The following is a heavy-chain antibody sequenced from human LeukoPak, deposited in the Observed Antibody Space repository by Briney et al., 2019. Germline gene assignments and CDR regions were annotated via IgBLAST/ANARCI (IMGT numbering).Heavy chain of an antibody. CDR2: INPNSGGT. CDR3: ARVPDCTNGVCYTVYYGMDV. V-gene: IGHV1-2*02. CDR1: GYTFTGYY. Sequence: GASVKVSCKASGYTFTGYYMHWVRQAPGQGLEWMGWINPNSGGTNYAQKFQGRVTMARDTSISTAYMELSRLRSDDTAVYYCARVPDCTNGVCYTVYYGMDVWGQGTTVTVSS. D-gene: IGHD2-8*01. J-gene: IGHJ6*02.